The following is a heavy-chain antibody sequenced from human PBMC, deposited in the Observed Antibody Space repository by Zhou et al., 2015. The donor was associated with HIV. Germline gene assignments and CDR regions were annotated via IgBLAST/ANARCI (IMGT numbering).Heavy chain of an antibody. CDR2: IIPMFGTP. CDR1: GGTFSRYA. CDR3: ARAPIIAAANRYYYYVWT. Sequence: QLQVVQSGAEVKTPGSSVKVSCTVSGGTFSRYAISWVRQAPGQGLEWMGGIIPMFGTPNYAQKFQGRITISADDSTRTSYMELSSLRSDDTAVYYCARAPIIAAANRYYYYVWT. J-gene: IGHJ6*01. D-gene: IGHD3-16*02. V-gene: IGHV1-69*01.